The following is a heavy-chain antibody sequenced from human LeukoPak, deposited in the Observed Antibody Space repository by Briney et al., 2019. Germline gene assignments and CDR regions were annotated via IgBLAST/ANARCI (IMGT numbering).Heavy chain of an antibody. V-gene: IGHV1-24*01. Sequence: ASVKVCCKVSGYTLTELSMHWVRQAPGKGLEWMGGFDPEDGETIYAQKFQGRVTMTEDTSTDTAYTELSSLRSEDTAVYYCATDNYDSSGYPVTFGNWGQGTLVTVSS. CDR3: ATDNYDSSGYPVTFGN. D-gene: IGHD3-22*01. CDR1: GYTLTELS. CDR2: FDPEDGET. J-gene: IGHJ4*02.